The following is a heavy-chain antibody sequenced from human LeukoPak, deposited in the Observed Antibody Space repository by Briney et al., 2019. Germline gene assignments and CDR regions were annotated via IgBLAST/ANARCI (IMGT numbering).Heavy chain of an antibody. CDR1: GFTFSAYY. CDR3: ARAKPKNMVRGLIMRRESRYYFDY. V-gene: IGHV3-11*01. J-gene: IGHJ4*02. Sequence: GGSLRLSCAASGFTFSAYYMTWIRQAPGKGLEWVSYISPSGNTIYYADSVKGRFTISRDNSKSTLYIQMSSLRAEDTAVYYCARAKPKNMVRGLIMRRESRYYFDYWGQGTLVTVSS. D-gene: IGHD3-10*01. CDR2: ISPSGNTI.